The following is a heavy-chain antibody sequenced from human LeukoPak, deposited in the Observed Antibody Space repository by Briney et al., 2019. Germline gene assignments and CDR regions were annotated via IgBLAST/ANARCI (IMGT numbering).Heavy chain of an antibody. CDR1: GGTFSSYA. CDR2: IIPIFGTA. Sequence: ASVKVSCKASGGTFSSYAISWVRQAPGQGREWMGGIIPIFGTANYAQKFQGRVTITTDESTSTAYMELSSLRSEDTAVYYCARDGVHLRYFDWLAAFDIWGQGTMVTVSS. CDR3: ARDGVHLRYFDWLAAFDI. D-gene: IGHD3-9*01. J-gene: IGHJ3*02. V-gene: IGHV1-69*05.